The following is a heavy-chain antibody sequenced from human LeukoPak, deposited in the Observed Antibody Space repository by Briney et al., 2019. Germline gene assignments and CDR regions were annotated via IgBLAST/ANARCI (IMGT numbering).Heavy chain of an antibody. CDR2: VSYDGTSI. CDR1: GFTFTSYG. D-gene: IGHD3-22*01. J-gene: IGHJ4*02. V-gene: IGHV3-30*18. CDR3: AKDVSSSGSQY. Sequence: GGSLRLSCAASGFTFTSYGMHWVRQAPGKGLEWVAVVSYDGTSIYYADSVKGRFTISRDNSKNTLYLQMNSLRAEDTAVYYCAKDVSSSGSQYWGQGTLVTVSS.